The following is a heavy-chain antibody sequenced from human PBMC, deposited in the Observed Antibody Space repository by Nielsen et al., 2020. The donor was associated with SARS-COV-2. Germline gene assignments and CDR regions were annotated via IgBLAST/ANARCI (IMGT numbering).Heavy chain of an antibody. CDR1: GFTFSSYA. CDR2: ISGSGGST. CDR3: AKDGRGGSYYRDYYGMDV. V-gene: IGHV3-23*01. D-gene: IGHD2-15*01. J-gene: IGHJ6*02. Sequence: GGSLRLSCAASGFTFSSYAMSWVRQAPGKGLEWVSAISGSGGSTYYADSVKGRLTISRDNSKNTLYLQMNSLRAEDTAVYYCAKDGRGGSYYRDYYGMDVWGQGTTVTVSS.